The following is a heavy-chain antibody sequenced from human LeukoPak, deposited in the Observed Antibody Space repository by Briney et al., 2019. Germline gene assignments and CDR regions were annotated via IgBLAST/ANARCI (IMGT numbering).Heavy chain of an antibody. D-gene: IGHD5-12*01. CDR1: GYTFTSYA. CDR2: INAGNGNT. V-gene: IGHV1-3*01. J-gene: IGHJ4*02. Sequence: GASVKVSCKASGYTFTSYAMHWVRQATGQRLEWMGWINAGNGNTKYSQKFQGRVTITRDTSASTAYMELSSLRSEDTAVYYCARGPYSGYEEGSEGYWGQGTLVTVSS. CDR3: ARGPYSGYEEGSEGY.